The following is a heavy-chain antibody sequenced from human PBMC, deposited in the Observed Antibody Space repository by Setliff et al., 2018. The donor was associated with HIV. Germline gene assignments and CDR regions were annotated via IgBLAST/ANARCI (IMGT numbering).Heavy chain of an antibody. V-gene: IGHV3-23*01. J-gene: IGHJ4*02. Sequence: GGSLRLSCAASGFAFSSHAMNWVRQAPGKGLEWVSAIRGSGVSTYSADSVKGRFTISRDNSKNTLYLQLTSLRAEDTAVYYCATSPAAVTPRYFDFWGQGTLVTVSS. CDR3: ATSPAAVTPRYFDF. CDR1: GFAFSSHA. D-gene: IGHD4-17*01. CDR2: IRGSGVST.